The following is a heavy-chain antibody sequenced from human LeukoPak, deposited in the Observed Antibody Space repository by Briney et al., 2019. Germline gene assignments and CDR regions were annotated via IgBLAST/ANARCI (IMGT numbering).Heavy chain of an antibody. V-gene: IGHV3-7*01. Sequence: PGGSLRLSCAVSGFTFSDYWMTWVRQAPGRGLEWVANIKEDGSDKQYVDSVQGRFTISRDNSKNTLYLQMNSLRAEDTAVYYCAKEVRGVIEYFDYWGQGTLVTVSS. CDR3: AKEVRGVIEYFDY. CDR2: IKEDGSDK. J-gene: IGHJ4*02. CDR1: GFTFSDYW. D-gene: IGHD3-10*01.